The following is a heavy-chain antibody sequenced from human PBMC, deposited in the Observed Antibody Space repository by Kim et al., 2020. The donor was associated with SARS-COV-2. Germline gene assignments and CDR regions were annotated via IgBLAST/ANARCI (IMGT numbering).Heavy chain of an antibody. CDR1: GGSISSSSYY. CDR3: ARHGTRYSGYDFNLGFDY. D-gene: IGHD5-12*01. V-gene: IGHV4-39*01. J-gene: IGHJ4*02. Sequence: SETLSLTCTVSGGSISSSSYYWGWIRQPPGKGLEWIGSIYYSGSTYYNPSLKSRVTISVDTSKNQFSLKLSSVTAADTAVYYCARHGTRYSGYDFNLGFDYWGQGTLVTVSS. CDR2: IYYSGST.